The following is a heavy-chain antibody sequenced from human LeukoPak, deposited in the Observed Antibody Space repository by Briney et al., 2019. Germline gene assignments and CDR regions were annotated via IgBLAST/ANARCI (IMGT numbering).Heavy chain of an antibody. CDR3: ATDAYFDMRGGPRR. V-gene: IGHV3-30*03. D-gene: IGHD3-9*01. CDR1: GFTFTSYA. Sequence: GGSLRLSCTASGFTFTSYAITWVRQAPGQGLQWVAVISHDGRTQYYRDSVKGRFTISRDNSKNTLSLELSSLRAEDTAVYYCATDAYFDMRGGPRRWGQGTLVSVSS. J-gene: IGHJ1*01. CDR2: ISHDGRTQ.